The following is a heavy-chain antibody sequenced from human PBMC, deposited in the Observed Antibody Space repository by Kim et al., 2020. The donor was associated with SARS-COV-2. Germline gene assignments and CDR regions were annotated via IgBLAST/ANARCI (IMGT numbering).Heavy chain of an antibody. V-gene: IGHV3-30*18. D-gene: IGHD5-12*01. CDR1: GFTFSSYG. Sequence: GGSLRLSCAASGFTFSSYGMHWVRQAPGKGLEWVAVISYDGSNKYYADSVKGRFTISRDNSKNTLYLQMNSLRAEDTAVYYCAKGMEFYSGYDYNDYYYGMDVWGQGTTVTVSS. J-gene: IGHJ6*02. CDR3: AKGMEFYSGYDYNDYYYGMDV. CDR2: ISYDGSNK.